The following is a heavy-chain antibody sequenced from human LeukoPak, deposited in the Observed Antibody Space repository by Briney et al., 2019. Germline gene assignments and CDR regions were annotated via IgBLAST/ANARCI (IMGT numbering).Heavy chain of an antibody. CDR3: ARDRLPSYYYGSGSYSPSAFDI. J-gene: IGHJ3*02. CDR1: GFTFSSYS. D-gene: IGHD3-10*01. CDR2: ISSSSSYI. V-gene: IGHV3-21*01. Sequence: PGGSLRLSCAASGFTFSSYSMNWVRQAPGKGLEWVSSISSSSSYIYYADSVKGRFTISRDNAKNSLYLQMNSLRAEDTAVYYCARDRLPSYYYGSGSYSPSAFDIWGQGTMVTVSS.